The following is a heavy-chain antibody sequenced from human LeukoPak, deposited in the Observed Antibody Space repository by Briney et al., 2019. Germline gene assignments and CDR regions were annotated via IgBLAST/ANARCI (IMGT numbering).Heavy chain of an antibody. CDR1: GYTFTSYG. CDR2: ISAYNGNT. J-gene: IGHJ4*02. V-gene: IGHV1-18*01. D-gene: IGHD6-19*01. CDR3: ARAGYPSGGDDY. Sequence: GASVKVSCKASGYTFTSYGINWVRQAPGQGLEWMGWISAYNGNTNYEQKFQGRVTMTTDTSTTTAYMELRSLRSDDTAMYYCARAGYPSGGDDYWGQGTLVTVSS.